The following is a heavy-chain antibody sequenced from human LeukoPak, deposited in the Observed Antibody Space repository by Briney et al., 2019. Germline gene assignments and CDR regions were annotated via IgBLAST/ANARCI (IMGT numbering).Heavy chain of an antibody. D-gene: IGHD4-23*01. CDR3: AKDFYGGNSVYYYYYMDV. V-gene: IGHV3-23*01. CDR2: IRGGGSDT. CDR1: GFTFSSNT. Sequence: AGGSLRLSCAASGFTFSSNTMTRVRQVSRKGLEWVSSIRGGGSDTHYAGTVRGRFTISRDNSKNTLYLQMNSLRAEDTAVYYCAKDFYGGNSVYYYYYMDVWGKGTTVTVSS. J-gene: IGHJ6*03.